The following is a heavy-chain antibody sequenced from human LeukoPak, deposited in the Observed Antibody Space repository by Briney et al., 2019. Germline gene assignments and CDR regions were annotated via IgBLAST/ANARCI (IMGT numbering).Heavy chain of an antibody. J-gene: IGHJ3*02. CDR1: GFTFSSYA. V-gene: IGHV3-23*01. CDR3: AKDTAEPYSGSYRPFDAFDI. D-gene: IGHD1-26*01. CDR2: ISGSGGST. Sequence: GGSLRLSCAASGFTFSSYAMSWVCQAPGKGLEWVSAISGSGGSTYYADSVKGRFTISRDNSKNTLYLQMNSLRAEDTAVYYCAKDTAEPYSGSYRPFDAFDIWGQGTMVTVSS.